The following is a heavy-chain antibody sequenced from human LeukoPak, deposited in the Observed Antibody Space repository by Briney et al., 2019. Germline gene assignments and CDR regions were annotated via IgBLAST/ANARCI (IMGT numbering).Heavy chain of an antibody. V-gene: IGHV4-59*01. CDR2: MYYSGST. CDR1: GGSISSYQ. CDR3: ASAPFDSLTGYYPYYFDS. J-gene: IGHJ4*02. Sequence: SETLSLTCNVSGGSISSYQWNWIRQPPGKGMEWIAFMYYSGSTNYNPSLKSRVSISIDMSKNQLSLKLNFVTAADTAIYYCASAPFDSLTGYYPYYFDSWGQGALVTVSS. D-gene: IGHD3-9*01.